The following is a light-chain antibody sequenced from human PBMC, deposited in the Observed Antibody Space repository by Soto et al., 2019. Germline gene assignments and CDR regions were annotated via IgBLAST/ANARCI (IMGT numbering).Light chain of an antibody. CDR3: AAWDDSLNACV. Sequence: QSVLTQPPSASGTPGQRVSISCSGISSNIGSETVNWYQRFPGTAPTLLIFSSNQRPSGVPDRFSGSKSGTSAFLDISGLQSEDEAEYYCAAWDDSLNACVFGTGTKVTVL. J-gene: IGLJ1*01. CDR1: SSNIGSET. V-gene: IGLV1-44*01. CDR2: SSN.